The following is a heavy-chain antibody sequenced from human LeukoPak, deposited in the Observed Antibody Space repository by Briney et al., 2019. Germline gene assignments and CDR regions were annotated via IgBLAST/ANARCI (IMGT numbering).Heavy chain of an antibody. CDR2: ISTYHGNT. CDR1: GYTFTTAG. V-gene: IGHV1-18*01. CDR3: ARRQNHYDTSGYDY. J-gene: IGHJ4*02. Sequence: ASVKVSCKASGYTFTTAGIGWVRQAPGQVLEWMGWISTYHGNTNYAQIFQDRVTLTTDTSTSTACMELRRLRSDDTAVYYCARRQNHYDTSGYDYWGQGTLVTVSS. D-gene: IGHD3-22*01.